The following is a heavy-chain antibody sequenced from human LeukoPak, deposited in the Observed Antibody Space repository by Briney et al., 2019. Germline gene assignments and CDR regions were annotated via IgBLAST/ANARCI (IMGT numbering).Heavy chain of an antibody. V-gene: IGHV1-69*04. J-gene: IGHJ1*01. CDR2: IIPILVIV. CDR3: ARDQDSSGYYQYFQH. CDR1: GGTFTSYA. D-gene: IGHD3-22*01. Sequence: GPSVKFSCTASGGTFTSYAISWVRQAPGQGLEWMGRIIPILVIVKYAQKFPGRVTITAPKSIRRAYRERSCMRSEETAVYCSARDQDSSGYYQYFQHWGQGTLVTVSS.